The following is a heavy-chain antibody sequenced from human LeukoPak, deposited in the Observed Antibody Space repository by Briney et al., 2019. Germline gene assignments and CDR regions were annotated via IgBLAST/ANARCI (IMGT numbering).Heavy chain of an antibody. CDR3: ATDIATEARHI. J-gene: IGHJ3*02. Sequence: GGSLRLSCVASGLTFSNAWMTWVRQAPGKGLEWVGLIRSKTDGGTTDYAAPLKDRFTILRDDSKSTLFLQMNSLKADDTAVYYCATDIATEARHIWGQGTTVTVSS. CDR1: GLTFSNAW. D-gene: IGHD2-15*01. V-gene: IGHV3-15*01. CDR2: IRSKTDGGTT.